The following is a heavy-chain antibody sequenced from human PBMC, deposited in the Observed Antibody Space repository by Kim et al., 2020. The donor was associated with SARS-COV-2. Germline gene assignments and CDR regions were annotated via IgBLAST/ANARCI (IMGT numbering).Heavy chain of an antibody. CDR3: AKDYHTLDY. CDR2: IWYDGSNK. V-gene: IGHV3-33*06. D-gene: IGHD2-2*01. CDR1: GFTFSSYA. Sequence: GGSLRLSCAASGFTFSSYAMHWVRQAPGKGLEWVAVIWYDGSNKYYADSVKGRFTISRDNSKNTLYLQMNSLRAEDTAVYYCAKDYHTLDYWGQGTLVTVSS. J-gene: IGHJ4*02.